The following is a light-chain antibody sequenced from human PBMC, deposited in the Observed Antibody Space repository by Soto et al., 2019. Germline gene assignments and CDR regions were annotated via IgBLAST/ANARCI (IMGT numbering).Light chain of an antibody. CDR1: QSVSSSY. Sequence: EIVLMQSPDTLSLSPGERATLSCRASQSVSSSYLAWYQQKPGQAPRLLIYGASRRATGIPDRFSGSGSGTDSTLTISRLEPEDFAVYYCQQYGSSPTFGGGTKVEIK. CDR3: QQYGSSPT. V-gene: IGKV3-20*01. CDR2: GAS. J-gene: IGKJ4*01.